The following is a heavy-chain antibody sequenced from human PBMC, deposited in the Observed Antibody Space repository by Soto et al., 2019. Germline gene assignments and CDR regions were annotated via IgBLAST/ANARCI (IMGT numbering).Heavy chain of an antibody. J-gene: IGHJ6*02. V-gene: IGHV1-3*01. CDR3: ARGLSGWGRNNGHFGVAV. D-gene: IGHD3-16*01. CDR2: INAGNGNT. Sequence: QVRLVQSGTEVKKPGASVMVYCKASGYTFANYAIHWVRQAPGQDFEWMGWINAGNGNTRNSQNFQGRVTFTRDTSATSAHSEVGSLCFEGTAVYCCARGLSGWGRNNGHFGVAVWGQGNRVIVSS. CDR1: GYTFANYA.